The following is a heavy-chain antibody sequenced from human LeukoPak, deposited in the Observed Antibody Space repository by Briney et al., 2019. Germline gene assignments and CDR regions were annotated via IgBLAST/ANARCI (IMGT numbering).Heavy chain of an antibody. CDR2: ITDSGGST. J-gene: IGHJ3*02. CDR3: ARDSKGGDAFDI. V-gene: IGHV3-23*01. Sequence: GGSLRLSCAASGFTFNTYGMTWVRQAPGKGLEWVSAITDSGGSTKYADPVKGRFTISRDNSKNTLYLQMTGLRAEDTAVYYCARDSKGGDAFDIWGQGTMVTVSS. CDR1: GFTFNTYG. D-gene: IGHD3-16*01.